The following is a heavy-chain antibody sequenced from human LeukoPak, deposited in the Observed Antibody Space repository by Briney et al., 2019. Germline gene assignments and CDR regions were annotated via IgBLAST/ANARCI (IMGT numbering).Heavy chain of an antibody. CDR2: IYWDGDK. CDR3: AHRRRSSGSGNWFDP. D-gene: IGHD3-10*01. J-gene: IGHJ5*02. CDR1: GFSLSTSGVG. Sequence: SGPTLVKPTQTLTLTCTFSGFSLSTSGVGVGWIHQPPGKALEWLALIYWDGDKRYSPSLESSLTITKDTSKNQVALTMTNMDPVDTATYYCAHRRRSSGSGNWFDPWGQGTLVTVSS. V-gene: IGHV2-5*02.